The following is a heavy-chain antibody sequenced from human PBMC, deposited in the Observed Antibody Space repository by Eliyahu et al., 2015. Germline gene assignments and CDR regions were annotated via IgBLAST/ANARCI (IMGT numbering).Heavy chain of an antibody. D-gene: IGHD3-10*01. CDR2: IIPILGIA. V-gene: IGHV1-69*09. J-gene: IGHJ4*02. CDR3: ARDIQVNREEVVVRPHLDY. CDR1: GGTFSSYA. Sequence: QVQLVQSGAEVKKPGSXXKVXCKASGGTFSSYAISWVRQAPGQGLEWMGRIIPILGIANYAQKFQGRVTITADKSTSTAYMELSSLRSEDTAVYYCARDIQVNREEVVVRPHLDYWGQGTLVTVSS.